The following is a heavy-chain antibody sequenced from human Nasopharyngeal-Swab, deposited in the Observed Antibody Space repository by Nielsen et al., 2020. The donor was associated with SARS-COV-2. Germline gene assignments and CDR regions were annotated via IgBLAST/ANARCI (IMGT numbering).Heavy chain of an antibody. CDR2: VTRSSSKT. D-gene: IGHD4-17*01. Sequence: AESLRLSCAASGFTISSHNINWVRQRQVQGMGWLSHVTRSSSKTYYADSVKGRFTVSRDNAKNHLYLQMSRLRAEDTAVYYCVRDGWTTVRTGRRDFYGMDVWGQGTTVTVSS. CDR3: VRDGWTTVRTGRRDFYGMDV. V-gene: IGHV3-48*04. CDR1: GFTISSHN. J-gene: IGHJ6*02.